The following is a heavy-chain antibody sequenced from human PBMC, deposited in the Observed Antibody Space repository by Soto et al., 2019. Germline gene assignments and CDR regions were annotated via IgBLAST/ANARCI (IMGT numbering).Heavy chain of an antibody. D-gene: IGHD3-3*01. CDR2: FYYSEST. CDR1: GGSISSSSYY. J-gene: IGHJ4*02. Sequence: QLQLQESGPGLVKPSETLSLTCAVSGGSISSSSYYWGWIRQPPGKGLEWIGSFYYSESTYYNPSLKSRVTISLDTSKNQFSLKLSSVTAADTAVYYCATITIFGVVPNYFDYWGQGTLVTVSS. V-gene: IGHV4-39*01. CDR3: ATITIFGVVPNYFDY.